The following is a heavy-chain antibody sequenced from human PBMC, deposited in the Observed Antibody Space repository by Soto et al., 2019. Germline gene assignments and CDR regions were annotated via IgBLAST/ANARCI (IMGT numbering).Heavy chain of an antibody. CDR3: ARDMEWLAPGTDY. CDR2: IKQDGSEK. CDR1: GFTFSSYW. Sequence: PGGSLRLSCAASGFTFSSYWMSWVRQAPGKGLEWVANIKQDGSEKYYVDSVKGRFTISRDNAKNSLYLQMNSLRAEDTAMYYCARDMEWLAPGTDYWGQGTLVTVSS. J-gene: IGHJ4*02. V-gene: IGHV3-7*01. D-gene: IGHD3-3*01.